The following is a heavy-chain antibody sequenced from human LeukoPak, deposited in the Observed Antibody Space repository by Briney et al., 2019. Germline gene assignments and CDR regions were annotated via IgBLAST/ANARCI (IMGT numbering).Heavy chain of an antibody. D-gene: IGHD1-1*01. CDR3: ASQRRGTADY. V-gene: IGHV4-61*02. CDR1: GGSTSSGSLY. CDR2: IYTSGST. J-gene: IGHJ4*02. Sequence: SETLSLTCTVSGGSTSSGSLYWSWIRQPAGKGLEWIGRIYTSGSTNYNPSLKSRVTMSVDTSKNQFSLKLSSVTAADTAVYYCASQRRGTADYWGQGTLVTVSS.